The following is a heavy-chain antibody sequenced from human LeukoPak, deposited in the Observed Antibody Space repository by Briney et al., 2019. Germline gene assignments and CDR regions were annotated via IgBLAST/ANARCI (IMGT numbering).Heavy chain of an antibody. V-gene: IGHV4-59*01. Sequence: SETLSLTCTVSGGSISSYYWSWIRQPPGKGLEWIGYIYYSGSTNYNPSLKSRVTISVDTSKNQFSLKLSSVTAADTAVYYCASCPIAVAGTGYYYYYMDVWGKGTTVTISS. J-gene: IGHJ6*03. D-gene: IGHD6-19*01. CDR3: ASCPIAVAGTGYYYYYMDV. CDR1: GGSISSYY. CDR2: IYYSGST.